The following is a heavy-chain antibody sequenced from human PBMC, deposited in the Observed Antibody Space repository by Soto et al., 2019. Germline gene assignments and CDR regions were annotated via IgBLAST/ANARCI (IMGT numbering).Heavy chain of an antibody. CDR2: INHSGST. D-gene: IGHD6-6*01. CDR1: GGSFSGYY. J-gene: IGHJ5*02. CDR3: ARGSIAARHWFDP. V-gene: IGHV4-34*01. Sequence: LSLTCAVYGGSFSGYYWSWIRQPPGKGLEWIGEINHSGSTNYNPSLKSRVTISVDTSKNQFSLKLSSVTAADTAVYYCARGSIAARHWFDPPGQGTRVTVAS.